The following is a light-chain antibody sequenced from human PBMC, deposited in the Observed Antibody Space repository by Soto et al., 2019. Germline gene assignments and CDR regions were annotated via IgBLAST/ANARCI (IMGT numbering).Light chain of an antibody. CDR3: QSYDSSNQV. CDR1: SGSIASNY. V-gene: IGLV6-57*03. Sequence: NFMLTQPHSVSESPGKTVTISCTRSSGSIASNYVQWYQQRPGSAPTTVIYEDNQRPSGVPDRFSGSIDSSSNSASLTISGLKTEDEADYYCQSYDSSNQVFGGGTRSPS. CDR2: EDN. J-gene: IGLJ3*02.